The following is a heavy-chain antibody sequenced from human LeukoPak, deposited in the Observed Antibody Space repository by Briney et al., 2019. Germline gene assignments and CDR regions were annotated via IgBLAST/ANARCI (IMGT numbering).Heavy chain of an antibody. CDR3: VIWGDYDVLTGYYVPDY. V-gene: IGHV3-23*01. J-gene: IGHJ4*02. D-gene: IGHD3-9*01. CDR1: GFTFSNYA. Sequence: GGSLGLFCGASGFTFSNYAMSWVRQAPGKGLEWVPAITGSGTSTYYADSLKGRFTISRDNSKNTVFLQMTSLRHEDTAIYYCVIWGDYDVLTGYYVPDYWGQGTLVTVSS. CDR2: ITGSGTST.